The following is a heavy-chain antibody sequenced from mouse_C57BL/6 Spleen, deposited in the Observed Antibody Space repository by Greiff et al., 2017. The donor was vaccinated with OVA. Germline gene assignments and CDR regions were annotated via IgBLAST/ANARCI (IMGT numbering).Heavy chain of an antibody. J-gene: IGHJ4*01. CDR3: ARWDYDVPMDY. V-gene: IGHV1-18*01. CDR2: INPNNGGT. Sequence: EVKLVESGPELVKPGASVKIPCKASGYTFTDYNMDWVKQSHGKSLEWIGDINPNNGGTIYNQKFKGKATLTVDKSSSTAYMELRSLTSEDTAVYYCARWDYDVPMDYWGQGTSVTVSS. CDR1: GYTFTDYN. D-gene: IGHD2-4*01.